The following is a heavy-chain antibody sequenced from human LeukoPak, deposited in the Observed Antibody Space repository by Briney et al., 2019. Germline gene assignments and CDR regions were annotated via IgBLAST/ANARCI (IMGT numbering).Heavy chain of an antibody. V-gene: IGHV4-34*01. CDR1: GESFSGYY. J-gene: IGHJ4*02. Sequence: SETLSLTCAVYGESFSGYYWTWIRQPPGKGLEWIGEITHSGSTNYTPSLKSRVTISVDTSKNQFSLKLSSVSAADTAVYYCARVTTYYFGEGSYGHLSVPGTIDYWGQGTLVTVSS. CDR3: ARVTTYYFGEGSYGHLSVPGTIDY. D-gene: IGHD3-10*01. CDR2: ITHSGST.